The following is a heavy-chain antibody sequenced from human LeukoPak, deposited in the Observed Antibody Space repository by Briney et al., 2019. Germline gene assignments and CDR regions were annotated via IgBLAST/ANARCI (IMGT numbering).Heavy chain of an antibody. CDR3: ARRFAAASNWFDP. CDR1: GGSIGSYY. J-gene: IGHJ5*02. Sequence: SETLSLTCTVSGGSIGSYYWSWIRQPPGKGLEWIGYIYYSGSTNYNPSLKSRVTISVDTSKNQFSLKLSSVTAADTAVYYCARRFAAASNWFDPWGQGTLVTVSS. D-gene: IGHD6-13*01. V-gene: IGHV4-59*01. CDR2: IYYSGST.